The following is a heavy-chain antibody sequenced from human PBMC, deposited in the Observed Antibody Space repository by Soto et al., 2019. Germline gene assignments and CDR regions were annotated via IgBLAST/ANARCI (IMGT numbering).Heavy chain of an antibody. J-gene: IGHJ4*02. CDR3: AKDLQYSCWLSAHTFDY. CDR2: MNPNSGNT. Sequence: ASVKVSCKASGYTFTSYDINWVRQATGQGLEWMGWMNPNSGNTGYAQKFQGRVTMTRNTSISTAYMELSSLRSEDTAVYYCAKDLQYSCWLSAHTFDYWGQGTQVTVSS. D-gene: IGHD6-19*01. V-gene: IGHV1-8*01. CDR1: GYTFTSYD.